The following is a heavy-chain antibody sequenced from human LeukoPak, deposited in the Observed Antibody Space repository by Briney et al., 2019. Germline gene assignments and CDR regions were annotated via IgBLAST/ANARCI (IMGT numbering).Heavy chain of an antibody. D-gene: IGHD3-9*01. CDR2: IYHSGST. CDR3: ARGGYDILTGPWEYYFDY. CDR1: GYSISSGYY. J-gene: IGHJ4*02. Sequence: SETLSLTCTVSGYSISSGYYWGWIRQPPGKGLEWIGSIYHSGSTYYNPSLKSRVTISVDTSKNQFSLKLSSVTAADTAVYYCARGGYDILTGPWEYYFDYWGQGTLVTVSS. V-gene: IGHV4-38-2*02.